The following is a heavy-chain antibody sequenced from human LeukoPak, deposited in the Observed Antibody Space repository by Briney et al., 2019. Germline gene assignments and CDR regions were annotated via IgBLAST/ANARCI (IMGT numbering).Heavy chain of an antibody. J-gene: IGHJ6*03. V-gene: IGHV1-69*05. Sequence: SVKVSCKASGGTFSSYAISWVRQAPGQGLEWMGGIIPIFGTANYAQKFQGRVTMTRGTSISTAYMELSRLRSDDTAVYYCARVSSSPRHYYYVDVWGKGTTVTVSS. D-gene: IGHD6-13*01. CDR1: GGTFSSYA. CDR3: ARVSSSPRHYYYVDV. CDR2: IIPIFGTA.